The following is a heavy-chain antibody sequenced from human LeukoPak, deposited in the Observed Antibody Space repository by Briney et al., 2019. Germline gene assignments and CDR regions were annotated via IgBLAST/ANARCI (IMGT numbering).Heavy chain of an antibody. Sequence: PGGSLRLSCAASGFTFSSHGMNWVRQAPGKGLEWVAFIRYDGSNKYYADSVRGRFTISRDNSKNTLYLQMNLRADDTAVYYCAKSYRSGWYRGVIDYWGQGTLVTVSS. CDR3: AKSYRSGWYRGVIDY. V-gene: IGHV3-30*02. D-gene: IGHD6-13*01. J-gene: IGHJ4*02. CDR1: GFTFSSHG. CDR2: IRYDGSNK.